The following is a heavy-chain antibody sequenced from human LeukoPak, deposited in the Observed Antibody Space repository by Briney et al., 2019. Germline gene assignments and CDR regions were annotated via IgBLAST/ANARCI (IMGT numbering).Heavy chain of an antibody. J-gene: IGHJ4*02. V-gene: IGHV4-61*02. CDR3: AREGGLTYYFDY. CDR1: GGSISSGSYY. Sequence: SETLSLTCTVSGGSISSGSYYWSWIRQPAGKGLEWIGRIYTSGSTNYNPSLKSRVTISVDTSKNQFSLKLSSVTAADTAVYYCAREGGLTYYFDYWGQGTLVTVSS. CDR2: IYTSGST. D-gene: IGHD3-16*01.